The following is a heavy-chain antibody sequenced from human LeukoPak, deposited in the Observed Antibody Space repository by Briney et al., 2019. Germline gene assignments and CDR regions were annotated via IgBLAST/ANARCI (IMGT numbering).Heavy chain of an antibody. CDR3: ARKGGTRGPLNY. CDR1: GFTFSNYW. CDR2: IKQDGSET. D-gene: IGHD2-8*01. V-gene: IGHV3-7*01. Sequence: GGSLRLSCAASGFTFSNYWMSWVRQAPGEGLEWVANIKQDGSETYYVDSVKGRFTISRDNAKNSLFLQMNRLTAEDTAVYYCARKGGTRGPLNYWGQGTLVTVSS. J-gene: IGHJ4*02.